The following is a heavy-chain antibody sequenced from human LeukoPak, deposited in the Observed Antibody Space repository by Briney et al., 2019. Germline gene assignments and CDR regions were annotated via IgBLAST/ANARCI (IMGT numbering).Heavy chain of an antibody. J-gene: IGHJ4*02. D-gene: IGHD4-11*01. CDR1: GGSISSYS. V-gene: IGHV4-59*01. Sequence: SETLSLTCTVSGGSISSYSWNWIRQPPGKGLEWIGYIYDSGSTNYNPSLKSRVTISVDTSKNQFSLKLSSVTAADTAVYYCARDAVTVNSYYFDYWGQGTLVTVSS. CDR2: IYDSGST. CDR3: ARDAVTVNSYYFDY.